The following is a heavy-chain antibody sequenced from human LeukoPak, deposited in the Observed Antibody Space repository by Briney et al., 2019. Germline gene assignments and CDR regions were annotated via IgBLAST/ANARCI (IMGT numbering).Heavy chain of an antibody. D-gene: IGHD2-8*01. J-gene: IGHJ6*03. CDR1: GFTFTHYG. Sequence: PGGSLRLSCAASGFTFTHYGMNWVRQAPGEGLEWVSGLISSGASTYYADSVKGRFTVSRDNSKNILYLQMNSLRAEDTAVYYCAKDRCSNGVGCYYYYMDVRGKGTTVTISS. V-gene: IGHV3-23*01. CDR2: LISSGAST. CDR3: AKDRCSNGVGCYYYYMDV.